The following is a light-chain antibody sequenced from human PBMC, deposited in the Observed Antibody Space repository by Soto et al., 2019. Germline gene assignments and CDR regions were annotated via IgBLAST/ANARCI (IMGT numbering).Light chain of an antibody. CDR2: LGS. V-gene: IGKV2-28*01. Sequence: DIVMTQFPLSLPVTPGEPASISCTSSQSLLNSNGNNYLDWYLQKPGQSPQLLIHLGSKRASGVTDRFSASGSGTSFTLKISRVEAEDVGVSYCMQDQRNPWTFGKGTKVEIK. CDR1: QSLLNSNGNNY. CDR3: MQDQRNPWT. J-gene: IGKJ1*01.